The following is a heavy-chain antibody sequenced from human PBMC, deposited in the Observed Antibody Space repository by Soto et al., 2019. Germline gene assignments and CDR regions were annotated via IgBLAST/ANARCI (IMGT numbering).Heavy chain of an antibody. CDR3: ARFRRNYFDY. CDR2: INYVGRTS. Sequence: SETLSLTCTVSCDSMSGFYWSWIRQTPGKGLGWIGYINYVGRTSYYSPSLQSRVTISLDSSKNQFSLILSSVTAADTAVYFCARFRRNYFDYWGQGTQVTVSS. D-gene: IGHD3-10*01. CDR1: CDSMSGFY. J-gene: IGHJ4*02. V-gene: IGHV4-59*01.